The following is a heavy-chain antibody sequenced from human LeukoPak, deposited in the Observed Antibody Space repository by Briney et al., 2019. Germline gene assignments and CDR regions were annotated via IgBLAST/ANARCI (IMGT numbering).Heavy chain of an antibody. V-gene: IGHV1-18*01. J-gene: IGHJ4*02. CDR1: GYTFFTYG. Sequence: ASVKVSCKASGYTFFTYGINWVRQAPGQGLEWMGWISAYNGNTIYAQKLQGRVTMTTDTSTSTAYMDLRSLRSDDTAVYYCASGGRGFYYDISGYFDYWGQGTLVSVSS. D-gene: IGHD3-22*01. CDR2: ISAYNGNT. CDR3: ASGGRGFYYDISGYFDY.